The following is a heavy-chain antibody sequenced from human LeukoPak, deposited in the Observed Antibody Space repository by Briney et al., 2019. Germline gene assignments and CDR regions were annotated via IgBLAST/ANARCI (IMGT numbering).Heavy chain of an antibody. CDR2: ISYDGSNK. Sequence: GGSLRLSWEASGLTFSSYAMHWVRRAPARGLEWVAVISYDGSNKYYADSVKGRFTISRDNSKNTLYLQMNSLRAEDTAVYYCARGRHRDWFDPWGQGTLVTVSS. CDR3: ARGRHRDWFDP. D-gene: IGHD2-21*01. V-gene: IGHV3-30-3*01. J-gene: IGHJ5*02. CDR1: GLTFSSYA.